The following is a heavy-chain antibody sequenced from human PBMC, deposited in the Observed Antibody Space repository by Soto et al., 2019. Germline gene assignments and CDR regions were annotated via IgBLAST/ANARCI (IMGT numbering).Heavy chain of an antibody. CDR2: IYYSGST. J-gene: IGHJ4*02. CDR1: GGSVSSGSYY. D-gene: IGHD5-18*01. Sequence: QVQLQESGPGLVKPSETLSLTCTVSGGSVSSGSYYWSWIRQPPGKGLEWIGYIYYSGSTNYNPSLKSRVTISVDTSKNQFSLKLSSATAADTAVYYCARGQRGYSYGYVGYWGQGTLVTVSS. CDR3: ARGQRGYSYGYVGY. V-gene: IGHV4-61*01.